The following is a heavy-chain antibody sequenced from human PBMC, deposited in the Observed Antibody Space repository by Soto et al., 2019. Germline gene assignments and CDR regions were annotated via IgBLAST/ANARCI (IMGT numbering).Heavy chain of an antibody. CDR2: IYYSGST. CDR1: GGSISSYY. V-gene: IGHV4-59*01. J-gene: IGHJ5*02. D-gene: IGHD2-2*02. CDR3: ARAIELGYCSSTSCYSWFDP. Sequence: KTSETLSLTCTVSGGSISSYYWSWIRQPPGKGLEWIGYIYYSGSTNYNPSLKSRVTISVDTSKNQFSLKLSSVTAADTAVYYCARAIELGYCSSTSCYSWFDPWGQGTLVTVSS.